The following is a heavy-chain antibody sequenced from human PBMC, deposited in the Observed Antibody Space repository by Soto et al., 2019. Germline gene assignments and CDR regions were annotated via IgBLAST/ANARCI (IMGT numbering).Heavy chain of an antibody. CDR3: ARAGSQPDDSGDY. CDR2: MNPNSANT. J-gene: IGHJ4*02. CDR1: GYTFTSYD. D-gene: IGHD4-17*01. Sequence: QVHLVQSGAEVKKPGASVKVSCKASGYTFTSYDINWVRQATGQGLEWMGWMNPNSANTGYAQKFQGRVTMTRNTSISTAYMELSSLRSEDTPVYYCARAGSQPDDSGDYWGQGTLVTVSS. V-gene: IGHV1-8*01.